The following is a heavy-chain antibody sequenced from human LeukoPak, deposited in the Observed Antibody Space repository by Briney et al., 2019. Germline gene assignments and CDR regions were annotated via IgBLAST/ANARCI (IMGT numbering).Heavy chain of an antibody. CDR1: GGTFSSYA. CDR2: IIPIFGTA. V-gene: IGHV1-69*13. D-gene: IGHD1-7*01. J-gene: IGHJ5*02. CDR3: ARTLITGTTHSPRGFDP. Sequence: SVKVSCKASGGTFSSYAISWVRQAPGQGLEWMGGIIPIFGTANYAQKFQGRVTITADESTSTAYMELSSLRSEDTAVYYCARTLITGTTHSPRGFDPWGQGTLVTVSS.